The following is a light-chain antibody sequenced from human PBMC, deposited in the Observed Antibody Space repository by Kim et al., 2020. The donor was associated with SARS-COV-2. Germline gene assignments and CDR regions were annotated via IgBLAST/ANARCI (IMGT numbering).Light chain of an antibody. CDR1: QSISSTY. V-gene: IGKV3-20*01. J-gene: IGKJ1*01. CDR2: GAS. Sequence: SPGESATPSCRASQSISSTYLAWYQPKTGQAPRLLIYGASSRATGIPDRFTGGGSGTEFTLTISRLEPEDFAVYYCHQYGDSLWTFGQGTKVDIK. CDR3: HQYGDSLWT.